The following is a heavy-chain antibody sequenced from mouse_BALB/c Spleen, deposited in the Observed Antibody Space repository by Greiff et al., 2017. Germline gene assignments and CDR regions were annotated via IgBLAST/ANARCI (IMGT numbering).Heavy chain of an antibody. Sequence: EVKLVESGGGLVQPGGSRKLSCAASGFTFSSFGMHWVRQAPEKGLEWVAYISSGSSTIYYADTVKGRFTISRDNPKNTLFLQMTSLRSEDTAMYYCARSRDGYSAWFAYWGQGTLVTVSA. CDR1: GFTFSSFG. V-gene: IGHV5-17*02. D-gene: IGHD2-3*01. CDR3: ARSRDGYSAWFAY. CDR2: ISSGSSTI. J-gene: IGHJ3*01.